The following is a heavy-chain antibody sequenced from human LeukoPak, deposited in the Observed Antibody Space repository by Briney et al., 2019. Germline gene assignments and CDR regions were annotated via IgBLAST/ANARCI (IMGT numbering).Heavy chain of an antibody. Sequence: GASVKVSCKASGYTFTSIYIHWVRQAPGQGLEWMGMIYPRDGSTSYAQKFQGRVTVTRDTSTSTVHMELSGLRSEDTAVYYCARDQEGFDYWGRGTLVTVSS. CDR2: IYPRDGST. V-gene: IGHV1-46*01. CDR1: GYTFTSIY. CDR3: ARDQEGFDY. J-gene: IGHJ4*02.